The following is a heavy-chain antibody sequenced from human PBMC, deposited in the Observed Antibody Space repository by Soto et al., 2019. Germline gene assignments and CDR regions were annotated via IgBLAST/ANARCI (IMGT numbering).Heavy chain of an antibody. Sequence: GGSLTLSCAASGFTFSGYGLNWVRQAPGQGLEWISYITSSGSLIYYSDSLKGRFTISSDNVKNSLFLQMNSPRAEDTADYYCASTVNTVDYWGQGTLVTVSS. CDR3: ASTVNTVDY. D-gene: IGHD5-18*01. V-gene: IGHV3-48*03. J-gene: IGHJ4*02. CDR1: GFTFSGYG. CDR2: ITSSGSLI.